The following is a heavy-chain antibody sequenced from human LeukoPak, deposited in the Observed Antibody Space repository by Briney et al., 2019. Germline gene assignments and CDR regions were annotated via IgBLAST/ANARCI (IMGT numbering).Heavy chain of an antibody. CDR2: INHSGST. CDR3: ARGRAWGRLDYFDY. V-gene: IGHV4-34*01. D-gene: IGHD7-27*01. Sequence: SETLSLTCAVYGGSFSGYYWSWNRQPPGKGLEWIGEINHSGSTNYNPSLKSRVTISVDTSKNQFSLKLSSVTAADTAVYYCARGRAWGRLDYFDYWGQGTLVTVSS. J-gene: IGHJ4*02. CDR1: GGSFSGYY.